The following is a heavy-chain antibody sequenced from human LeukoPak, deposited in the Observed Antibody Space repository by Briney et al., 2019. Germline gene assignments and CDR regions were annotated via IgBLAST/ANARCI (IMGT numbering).Heavy chain of an antibody. D-gene: IGHD6-13*01. CDR2: IYYSGST. J-gene: IGHJ4*02. Sequence: PSETLSLTCTVSGGSISSYYWSWIRQPPGKGLEWIGYIYYSGSTNYNPSLKSRVTISVDTSKNQFSLKLSSVTAADTAVYYCARAGSSSWYFDCWGQGTLVTVSS. V-gene: IGHV4-59*01. CDR3: ARAGSSSWYFDC. CDR1: GGSISSYY.